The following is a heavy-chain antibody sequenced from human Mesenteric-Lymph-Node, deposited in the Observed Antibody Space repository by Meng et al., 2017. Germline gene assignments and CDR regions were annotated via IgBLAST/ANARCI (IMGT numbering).Heavy chain of an antibody. Sequence: GESLKISCVASGFPFSSYGMHWVRQAPGKGLEWVAVIWYDVSNKYYADSVKGRFTISRDNSKNTLYLQMNSLRAEDTAVYYCARGLVMTTVTTVTDFDYWGQGTPVTVSS. J-gene: IGHJ4*02. D-gene: IGHD4-17*01. V-gene: IGHV3-33*01. CDR3: ARGLVMTTVTTVTDFDY. CDR2: IWYDVSNK. CDR1: GFPFSSYG.